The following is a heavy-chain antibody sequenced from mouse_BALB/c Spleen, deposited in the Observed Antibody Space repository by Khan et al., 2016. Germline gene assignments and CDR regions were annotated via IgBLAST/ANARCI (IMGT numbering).Heavy chain of an antibody. D-gene: IGHD4-1*01. Sequence: EVKLEVSGGGLVQPGGSMKLSCVASGFTFSNYWMNWVRQSPEKGLEWVAEIRLKSNNYATHYAESVKGRFTISRDDSKSSVYLHMNNLRAEDTGIYYCTTGFAYWGQGTLVTVSA. CDR1: GFTFSNYW. CDR3: TTGFAY. J-gene: IGHJ3*01. V-gene: IGHV6-6*02. CDR2: IRLKSNNYAT.